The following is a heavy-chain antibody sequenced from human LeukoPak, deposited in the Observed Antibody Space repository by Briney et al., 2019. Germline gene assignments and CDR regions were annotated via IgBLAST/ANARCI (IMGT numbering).Heavy chain of an antibody. CDR1: GFTFSSYA. CDR3: AKDREVRRGSPRGGDLFDY. V-gene: IGHV3-23*01. D-gene: IGHD1-26*01. CDR2: ISGSGGST. J-gene: IGHJ4*02. Sequence: PGGSLRLSCAASGFTFSSYAMSWVRQAPGKGLEWVSAISGSGGSTYYADSVKGRFTISRDNSKNTLYLQMNSLRAEDTAVYYCAKDREVRRGSPRGGDLFDYWGQGTLVTVCS.